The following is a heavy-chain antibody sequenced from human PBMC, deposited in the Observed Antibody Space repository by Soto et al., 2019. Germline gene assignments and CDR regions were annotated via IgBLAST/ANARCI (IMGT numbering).Heavy chain of an antibody. CDR3: AREDYDILTGYYYRLAY. Sequence: SETLCLTCTVSGGFITSYYWSWIRQPPGKGLEWIGYIYYSGSTNYNPSLKSRVTISVDTSKNQFSLKLSSVTAADTAVYYCAREDYDILTGYYYRLAYWGQGTLVTVS. D-gene: IGHD3-9*01. CDR2: IYYSGST. V-gene: IGHV4-59*01. J-gene: IGHJ4*02. CDR1: GGFITSYY.